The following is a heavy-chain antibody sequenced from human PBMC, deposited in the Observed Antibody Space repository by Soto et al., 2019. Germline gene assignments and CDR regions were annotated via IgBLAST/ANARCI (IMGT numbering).Heavy chain of an antibody. V-gene: IGHV4-4*02. CDR2: IYRTGST. CDR1: GASFTSNNW. Sequence: PXETLSLSCSVSGASFTSNNWWTWVRQPPGQGLEWIGEIYRTGSTNYNPSLKSRVTISLDKSENQFSLKVASLTAADTAVYYCASRDPGTSVDYWGQGTLVTVSS. CDR3: ASRDPGTSVDY. J-gene: IGHJ4*02. D-gene: IGHD1-7*01.